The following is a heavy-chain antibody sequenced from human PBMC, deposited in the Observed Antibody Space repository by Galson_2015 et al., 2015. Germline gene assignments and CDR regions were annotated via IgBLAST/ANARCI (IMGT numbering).Heavy chain of an antibody. CDR3: TRHLGIGSGSPEF. Sequence: SLRLSCAASGFPFGSYTMDWVRQAPGKGLQWVSSISGRSTFIFYSDSVKGRFTISRDNAKNSLSLQMNSLRGDDTAVYYCTRHLGIGSGSPEFWGQGTLVAVSS. J-gene: IGHJ4*02. CDR2: ISGRSTFI. CDR1: GFPFGSYT. D-gene: IGHD7-27*01. V-gene: IGHV3-21*01.